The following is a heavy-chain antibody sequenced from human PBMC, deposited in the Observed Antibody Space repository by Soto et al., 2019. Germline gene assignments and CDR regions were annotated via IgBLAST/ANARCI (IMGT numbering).Heavy chain of an antibody. CDR1: GYTLTGHY. J-gene: IGHJ4*02. Sequence: ASVKVSCKASGYTLTGHYMHWVRQAPGQGLEGMGWINPNSGGTKYAQKIPGRVTMTTDTSISTDYMQLSRLRSDDTAVYYCASSANHPVLFGYWGQGTPVSVSS. CDR3: ASSANHPVLFGY. CDR2: INPNSGGT. D-gene: IGHD2-8*01. V-gene: IGHV1-2*02.